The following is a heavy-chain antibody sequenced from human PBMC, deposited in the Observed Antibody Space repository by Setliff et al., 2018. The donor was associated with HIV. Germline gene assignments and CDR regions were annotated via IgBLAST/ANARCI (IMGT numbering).Heavy chain of an antibody. J-gene: IGHJ4*02. CDR1: GVSISSHY. CDR2: IYHSGST. D-gene: IGHD3-16*02. CDR3: ARGFAFGGVIVIPYYFDY. Sequence: PSETLSLTCTVSGVSISSHYWSWVRQPPGKGLEWIGSIYHSGSTYYSPSLKSRLTISVDTSKNQFSLKLKSVTAADTAVYYCARGFAFGGVIVIPYYFDYWGQGTLVTVSS. V-gene: IGHV4-59*11.